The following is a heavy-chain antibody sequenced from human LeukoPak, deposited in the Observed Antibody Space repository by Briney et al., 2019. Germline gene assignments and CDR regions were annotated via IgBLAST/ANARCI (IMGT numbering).Heavy chain of an antibody. V-gene: IGHV4-61*03. CDR2: ISYSGST. CDR3: ARQNSGYDLGPFAY. J-gene: IGHJ4*02. CDR1: GGSVSSNIYY. D-gene: IGHD5-12*01. Sequence: SETLSLTCTVSGGSVSSNIYYWNWIRQPPGKGLEWIGYISYSGSTNYNPSLRSRVTISLDTSKNHFSLKLSSVTAADTAVYYCARQNSGYDLGPFAYWGQGILVTVSS.